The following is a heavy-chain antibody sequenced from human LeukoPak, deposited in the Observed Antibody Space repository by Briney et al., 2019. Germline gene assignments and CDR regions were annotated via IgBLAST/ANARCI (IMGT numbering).Heavy chain of an antibody. CDR3: ASMLQLRWDTSDYYGMDV. D-gene: IGHD4-17*01. CDR1: GGSISSYY. J-gene: IGHJ6*02. Sequence: SETLSLTCTVSGGSISSYYWSWIRQPPGKGLEWIGEINHSGSTNYNPSLKSRVTISVDTSKNQFSLKLSSVTAADTAVYYCASMLQLRWDTSDYYGMDVWGQGTTVTVSS. CDR2: INHSGST. V-gene: IGHV4-34*01.